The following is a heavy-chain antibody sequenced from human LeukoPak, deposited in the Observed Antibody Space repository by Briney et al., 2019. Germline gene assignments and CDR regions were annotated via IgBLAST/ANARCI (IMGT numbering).Heavy chain of an antibody. CDR3: ASTVITEDDAFDI. CDR2: IYYSGST. Sequence: PGGSLRLSCAASGLTFSSYAMSWVRQAPGKGLEWIGYIYYSGSTNYNPSLKSRVTISVDTSKNQFSLKLSSVTAADTAVYYCASTVITEDDAFDIWGQGTMVTVSS. J-gene: IGHJ3*02. D-gene: IGHD3-22*01. CDR1: GLTFSSYA. V-gene: IGHV4-59*12.